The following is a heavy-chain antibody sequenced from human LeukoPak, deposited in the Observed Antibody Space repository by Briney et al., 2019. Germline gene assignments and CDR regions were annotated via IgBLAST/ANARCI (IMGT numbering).Heavy chain of an antibody. Sequence: GGSLRLSCAASGFTFSTYGMHWVRQAPGKGLEWVAKIGSDDSNKHYADSVRGRFTISRDNSKSTLSLQMNSLRAEDTAIYYCATYRQVLLPFESWGQGTRVTVSS. D-gene: IGHD2-8*02. J-gene: IGHJ4*02. CDR3: ATYRQVLLPFES. V-gene: IGHV3-30*02. CDR1: GFTFSTYG. CDR2: IGSDDSNK.